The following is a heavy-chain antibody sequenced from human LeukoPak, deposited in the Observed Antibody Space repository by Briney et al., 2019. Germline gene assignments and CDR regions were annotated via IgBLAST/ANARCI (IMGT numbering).Heavy chain of an antibody. D-gene: IGHD4-11*01. V-gene: IGHV1-24*01. CDR1: GYTLTELS. CDR3: AKTTYGNYGGYFDY. CDR2: FDPEDGET. J-gene: IGHJ4*03. Sequence: GASVKVSCKVSGYTLTELSMHWVRQAPGKGLEWMGGFDPEDGETIYAQKFQGRVTMTEDTSTDTAYMELSSLRAEDTAVYYCAKTTYGNYGGYFDYWGQGTLVTVSS.